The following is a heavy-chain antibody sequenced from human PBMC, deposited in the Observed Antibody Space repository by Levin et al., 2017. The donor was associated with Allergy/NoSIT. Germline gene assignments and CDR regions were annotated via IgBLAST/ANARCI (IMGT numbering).Heavy chain of an antibody. CDR2: INHSGST. V-gene: IGHV4-34*01. J-gene: IGHJ2*01. CDR1: GGSFSDYY. D-gene: IGHD6-6*01. CDR3: ARKGRGAARRSGVWYFDL. Sequence: SETLSLTCAVYGGSFSDYYWNWIRQPPGKGLEWIGEINHSGSTNYNPSLKSRVTMSVDTSKNQFSLKMSSVTAADTAVYYCARKGRGAARRSGVWYFDLWGRGTLVTVSS.